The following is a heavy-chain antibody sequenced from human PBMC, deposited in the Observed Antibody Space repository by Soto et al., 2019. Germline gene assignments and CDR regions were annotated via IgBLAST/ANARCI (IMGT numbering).Heavy chain of an antibody. CDR2: IYYSGST. V-gene: IGHV4-31*03. CDR3: ARHIVVVVERRQSWFDP. CDR1: GGSISSGGYY. Sequence: SETLSLTCTVSGGSISSGGYYWSWIRQHPGKGLEWIGYIYYSGSTYYNPSLKSRVTISVDTSKNQFSLKLSSVTAADTAVYYCARHIVVVVERRQSWFDPWGQGTLVTVSS. D-gene: IGHD2-15*01. J-gene: IGHJ5*02.